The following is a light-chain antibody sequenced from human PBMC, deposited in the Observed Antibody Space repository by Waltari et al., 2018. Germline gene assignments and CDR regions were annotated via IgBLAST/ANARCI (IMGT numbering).Light chain of an antibody. J-gene: IGLJ7*01. CDR3: GTWDSSLSGAV. V-gene: IGLV1-51*02. Sequence: QSVLTQPPSVSAAPGQRVTTPCSGGSSNIGTNYVSWYRQFPGSAPKLLIYEDTERPAGVPGRCSGSKAGTSATLDITGLQPGDEAEDYCGTWDSSLSGAVFGGGTLLTVL. CDR1: SSNIGTNY. CDR2: EDT.